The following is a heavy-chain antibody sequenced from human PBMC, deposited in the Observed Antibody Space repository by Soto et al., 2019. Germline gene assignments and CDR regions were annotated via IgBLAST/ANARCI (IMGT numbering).Heavy chain of an antibody. CDR2: IYHSGST. V-gene: IGHV4-4*02. Sequence: QVQLQESGPGLVKPSGTLSLTCAVSSGSISSSNWWSWVRQPPGKGLEWIGEIYHSGSTNYNPSLKGRGTMSVDKAKNQCPRKLGSVTAADTAVYYFARRQPDGYCDLWGRGTLVTVSS. CDR3: ARRQPDGYCDL. CDR1: SGSISSSNW. J-gene: IGHJ2*01.